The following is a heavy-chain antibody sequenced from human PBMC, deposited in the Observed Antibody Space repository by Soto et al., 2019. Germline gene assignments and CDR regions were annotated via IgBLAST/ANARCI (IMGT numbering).Heavy chain of an antibody. J-gene: IGHJ6*03. CDR3: ARVSIAARHYYYYYMDV. Sequence: GGSLRLSCAASGFTFSSYAMSWVRQAPGKGLEWVSYISSSGSTIYYADSVKGRFTISRDNAKNSLYLQMNSLRAEDTAVYYCARVSIAARHYYYYYMDVWGKGTTVTVSS. CDR1: GFTFSSYA. V-gene: IGHV3-48*04. D-gene: IGHD6-6*01. CDR2: ISSSGSTI.